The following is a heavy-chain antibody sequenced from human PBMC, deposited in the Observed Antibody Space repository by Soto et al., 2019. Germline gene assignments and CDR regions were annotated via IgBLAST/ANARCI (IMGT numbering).Heavy chain of an antibody. CDR2: INHSGST. CDR1: GGSFSGYD. J-gene: IGHJ5*02. Sequence: SETLSLTCAVYGGSFSGYDWSWIRQPPGKGLEWIGEINHSGSTNYNPSLKSRVTISVDTSKNQFSLKLSSVTAADTAVYYCARGPDIVVVVAATGWFDPWGQGTLVTVSS. V-gene: IGHV4-34*01. D-gene: IGHD2-15*01. CDR3: ARGPDIVVVVAATGWFDP.